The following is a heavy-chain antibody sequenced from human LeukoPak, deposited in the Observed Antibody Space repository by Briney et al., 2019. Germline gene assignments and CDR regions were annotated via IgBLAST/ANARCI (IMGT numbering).Heavy chain of an antibody. CDR3: ATSSSVTHTRDP. D-gene: IGHD5/OR15-5a*01. V-gene: IGHV1-2*02. CDR2: INPHSGAT. Sequence: ASVKVSCKASGYGFSDVYFNWARQAPGQGLEWMGWINPHSGATNYAQRFQGRVSMNASIDTAYMELSRLTSDDTAVYYCATSSSVTHTRDPWGQGTLVTVSS. J-gene: IGHJ5*02. CDR1: GYGFSDVY.